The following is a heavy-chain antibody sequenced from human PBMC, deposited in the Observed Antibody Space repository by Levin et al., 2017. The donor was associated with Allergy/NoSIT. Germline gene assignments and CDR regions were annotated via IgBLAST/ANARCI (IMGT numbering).Heavy chain of an antibody. CDR3: ARVWAVTTWSSYYYYYGMDV. D-gene: IGHD4-17*01. CDR1: GYTFTSYD. Sequence: GASVKVSCKASGYTFTSYDINWVRQATGQGLEWMGWMNPNSGNTGYAQKFQGRVTMTRNTSISTAYMELSSLRSEDTAVYYCARVWAVTTWSSYYYYYGMDVWGQGTTVTVSS. V-gene: IGHV1-8*01. CDR2: MNPNSGNT. J-gene: IGHJ6*02.